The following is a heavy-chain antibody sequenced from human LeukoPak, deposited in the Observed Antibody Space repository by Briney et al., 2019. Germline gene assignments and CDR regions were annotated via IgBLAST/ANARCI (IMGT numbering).Heavy chain of an antibody. Sequence: RASETLSLTCTVSGGSISSYYWSWIRQPAGKGLEWIGRIYTSGSTNYNPSLKSRVTMSVDTSKNQFSLKLSSVTAADTAVYYCARDHGSSSWTRRFDPWGQGTLVTVSS. CDR3: ARDHGSSSWTRRFDP. J-gene: IGHJ5*02. V-gene: IGHV4-4*07. CDR1: GGSISSYY. CDR2: IYTSGST. D-gene: IGHD6-13*01.